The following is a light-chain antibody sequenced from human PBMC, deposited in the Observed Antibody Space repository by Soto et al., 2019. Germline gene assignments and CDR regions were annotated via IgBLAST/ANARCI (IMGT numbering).Light chain of an antibody. V-gene: IGKV3-20*01. J-gene: IGKJ2*01. CDR1: RSINSRY. CDR3: QQYGYSPNT. CDR2: AAS. Sequence: EIILTQSPDTLSLSLGERATLSCRASRSINSRYLAWYQQKHGQAPRLLIYAASSRATGIPDRFSGSGSGTDFTLTNTRLEPEDFAVYYCQQYGYSPNTFGQGTNLEIK.